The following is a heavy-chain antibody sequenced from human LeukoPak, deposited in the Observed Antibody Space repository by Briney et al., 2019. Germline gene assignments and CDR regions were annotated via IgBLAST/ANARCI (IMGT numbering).Heavy chain of an antibody. D-gene: IGHD4-17*01. Sequence: SGGSLRLSCAASGFTFSSYAMSWVRQAPGKGLEWVSAISGSGGSTYYADSVKGRFTISRDNSKNTLYLQMNSLRAEDTAVYYCATCYNDDYGXFQHWGQGTLVTVSS. J-gene: IGHJ1*01. V-gene: IGHV3-23*01. CDR3: ATCYNDDYGXFQH. CDR2: ISGSGGST. CDR1: GFTFSSYA.